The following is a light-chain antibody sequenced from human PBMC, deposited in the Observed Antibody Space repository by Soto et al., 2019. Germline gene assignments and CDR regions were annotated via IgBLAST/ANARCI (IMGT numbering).Light chain of an antibody. V-gene: IGKV3-15*01. J-gene: IGKJ1*01. CDR3: QQHNTWPRT. CDR2: SAS. CDR1: QSISTD. Sequence: EIVLTQSPATLSVSPGERATLSCRASQSISTDLAWHQQRPGQSPRLLIYSASTRATGVPARFSGSGSGTEFTLAISSLQSEDFAIYYCQQHNTWPRTFGQGTK.